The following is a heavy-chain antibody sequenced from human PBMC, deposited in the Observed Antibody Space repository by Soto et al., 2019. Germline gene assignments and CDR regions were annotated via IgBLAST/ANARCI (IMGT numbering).Heavy chain of an antibody. Sequence: PGGSLRLSCAASGFTFRNYAMSWVRQAPGAGLEWVSAISGSGGGTFYADSVKGRFTIFRDNSKNTLYLQMHSLRAEDTAVYYCAKSQGSSGYPYYFDFWGQGTPVTVSS. J-gene: IGHJ4*02. CDR1: GFTFRNYA. V-gene: IGHV3-23*01. CDR2: ISGSGGGT. CDR3: AKSQGSSGYPYYFDF. D-gene: IGHD3-22*01.